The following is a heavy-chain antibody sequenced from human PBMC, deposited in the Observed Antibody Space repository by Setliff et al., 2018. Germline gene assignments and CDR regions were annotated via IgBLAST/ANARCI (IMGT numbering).Heavy chain of an antibody. D-gene: IGHD3-10*01. CDR2: IFYSGDT. V-gene: IGHV4-61*01. CDR1: GASLSSGTYY. Sequence: PSETLSLTCTVSGASLSSGTYYWGWIRQPPGKGLEWIGFIFYSGDTKSNPSLKSRVTMPVDTSKNQFSLSLRSVTAADTAVYYCATDGPVLNGDYISWGQGTLVTVSS. J-gene: IGHJ5*02. CDR3: ATDGPVLNGDYIS.